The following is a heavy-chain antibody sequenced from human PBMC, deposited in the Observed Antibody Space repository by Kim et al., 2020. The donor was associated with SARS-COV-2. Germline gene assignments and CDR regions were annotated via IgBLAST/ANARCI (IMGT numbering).Heavy chain of an antibody. CDR2: IYPGDSDT. J-gene: IGHJ5*02. CDR1: GYSFTSYW. V-gene: IGHV5-51*01. CDR3: ARSIFKGWQQLVWSSGHNPGWFDP. Sequence: GESLKISCKGSGYSFTSYWIGWVRQMPGKGLEWMGIIYPGDSDTRYSPSFQGQVTISADKSISTAYLQWSSLKASDTAMYYCARSIFKGWQQLVWSSGHNPGWFDPWGQGTLVTVSS. D-gene: IGHD6-13*01.